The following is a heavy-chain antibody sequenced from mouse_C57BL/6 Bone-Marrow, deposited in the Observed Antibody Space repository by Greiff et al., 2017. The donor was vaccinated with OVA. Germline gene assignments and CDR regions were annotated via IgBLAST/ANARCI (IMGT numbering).Heavy chain of an antibody. CDR1: GYAFSSSW. CDR3: AHGFYAMDY. V-gene: IGHV1-82*01. CDR2: IYPGDGDT. Sequence: QVQLKESGPELVKPGASVKISCKASGYAFSSSWMNWVKQRPGKGLEWIGRIYPGDGDTNYNGKFKGKATLTADKSSSTAYMQLSSLTSEDSAVYFCAHGFYAMDYWGQGTSVTVSS. J-gene: IGHJ4*01.